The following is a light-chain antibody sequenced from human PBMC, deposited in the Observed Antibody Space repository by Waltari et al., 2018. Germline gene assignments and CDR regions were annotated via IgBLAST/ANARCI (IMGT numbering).Light chain of an antibody. V-gene: IGKV1-39*01. CDR3: QQSYSTPMYT. Sequence: DIQMTQSPSSLPASGARVTIPCRASQSISSYLNWYQQKPGKAPKLLIYAASSLQSGVPSRFSGSGSGTDFTLTISSLQPEDFATYYCQQSYSTPMYTFGQGTKLEIK. CDR1: QSISSY. J-gene: IGKJ2*01. CDR2: AAS.